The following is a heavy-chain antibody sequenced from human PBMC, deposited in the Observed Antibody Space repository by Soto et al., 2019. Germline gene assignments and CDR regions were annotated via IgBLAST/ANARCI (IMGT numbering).Heavy chain of an antibody. V-gene: IGHV3-30-3*01. Sequence: QVQLVESGGGVVQPGRSLRLSCAASGFTFSSYAMHWVRQAPGKGLEWVAVISYDGSNKYYADSVKGRFTISRDNSKNTLYLQMNSLRAEDTAVYYCATPLAEYYYYYGMDVWCQGTTVTVSS. CDR3: ATPLAEYYYYYGMDV. J-gene: IGHJ6*02. CDR1: GFTFSSYA. CDR2: ISYDGSNK.